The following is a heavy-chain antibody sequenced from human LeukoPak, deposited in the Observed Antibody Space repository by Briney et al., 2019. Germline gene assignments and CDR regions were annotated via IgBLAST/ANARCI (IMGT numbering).Heavy chain of an antibody. V-gene: IGHV3-74*01. D-gene: IGHD6-6*01. CDR1: GFTFSSYW. CDR3: ARDSSAHFDH. J-gene: IGHJ4*02. CDR2: INTDGSST. Sequence: GGSLRLSCAASGFTFSSYWMHWVRQAPGEGLVWVSRINTDGSSTIYADSVKGRFTMSRDNAKNTLYLQMNSLRAEDTAVYYCARDSSAHFDHWGQGTLVTVSS.